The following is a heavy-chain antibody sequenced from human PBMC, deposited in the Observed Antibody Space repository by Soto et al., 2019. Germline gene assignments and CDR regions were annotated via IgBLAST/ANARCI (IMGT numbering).Heavy chain of an antibody. CDR2: IWYDGSNK. J-gene: IGHJ6*02. D-gene: IGHD2-15*01. Sequence: QVQLVESGGGVVQPGRSLRLSCAASGFTFSSYGMYWVRQAPGKGLEWVAVIWYDGSNKYYADSVKGRVTISRDNSKNTLYLEVNSLRAEDTAVYYCARDHRPARCRGGSCYFNPSYGMDVWSQGTTVTVSS. CDR3: ARDHRPARCRGGSCYFNPSYGMDV. V-gene: IGHV3-33*01. CDR1: GFTFSSYG.